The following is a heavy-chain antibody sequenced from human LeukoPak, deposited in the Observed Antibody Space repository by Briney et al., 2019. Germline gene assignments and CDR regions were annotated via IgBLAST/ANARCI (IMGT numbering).Heavy chain of an antibody. Sequence: TGGSLRLSCAASGFTFSRYAISWVRQAPGKGRDWVSSISTSVGSTYYADSVKGRFTISRDNSKSTLYLQMNSLRDEDTAVYYCATYRGDIREADFDYWGQGTLVTVSA. CDR1: GFTFSRYA. CDR2: ISTSVGST. CDR3: ATYRGDIREADFDY. J-gene: IGHJ4*02. D-gene: IGHD1-26*01. V-gene: IGHV3-23*01.